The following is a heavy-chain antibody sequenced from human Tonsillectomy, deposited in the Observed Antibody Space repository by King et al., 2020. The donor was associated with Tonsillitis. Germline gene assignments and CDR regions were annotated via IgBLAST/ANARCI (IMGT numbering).Heavy chain of an antibody. CDR2: INPSGGST. V-gene: IGHV1-46*01. Sequence: VQLVESGAEVKKPGASVKVSCKASGYTFTSYYMHWVRQAPGQGLEWMGIINPSGGSTSYAQKFQGRVTMTRDTSMSTVYMELSSLRSEDTAVYYCARIPKFFHDSSGHSKYYFDYWGQGTLVTVSS. CDR3: ARIPKFFHDSSGHSKYYFDY. D-gene: IGHD3-22*01. J-gene: IGHJ4*02. CDR1: GYTFTSYY.